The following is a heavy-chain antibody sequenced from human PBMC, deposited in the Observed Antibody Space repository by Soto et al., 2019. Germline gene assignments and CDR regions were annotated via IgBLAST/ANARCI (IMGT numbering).Heavy chain of an antibody. CDR3: ARDQYSNYGIDWFDP. CDR1: GYTFTSYA. Sequence: GASVKVSCKASGYTFTSYAMHWVRQAPGQRLEWMGWINAGNGNTKYSQKFQGRVTITRDTSASTAYMELSSLRSEDTAVYYCARDQYSNYGIDWFDPWGQGTLVTVSS. D-gene: IGHD4-4*01. CDR2: INAGNGNT. J-gene: IGHJ5*02. V-gene: IGHV1-3*01.